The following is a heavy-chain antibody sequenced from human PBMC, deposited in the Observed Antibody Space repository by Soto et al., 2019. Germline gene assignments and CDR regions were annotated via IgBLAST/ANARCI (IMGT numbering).Heavy chain of an antibody. CDR2: TNHGGTT. CDR3: ARGPDCSSTSCQGYFQH. D-gene: IGHD2-2*01. V-gene: IGHV4-34*01. Sequence: QVQLQQWGAGLLKPSETLSLTCAVHGGSFSGYFWSWIRQPPGKGLEWIGETNHGGTTHYYPSLKCRVTMSVATPKNQFALRLSSVTAADAAVYFCARGPDCSSTSCQGYFQHWGQGSLVTVSS. J-gene: IGHJ1*01. CDR1: GGSFSGYF.